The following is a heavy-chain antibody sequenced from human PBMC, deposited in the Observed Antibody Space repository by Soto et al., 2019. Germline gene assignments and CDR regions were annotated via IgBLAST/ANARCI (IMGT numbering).Heavy chain of an antibody. Sequence: ASVKVACKASGYTSTDYYSHCVRQAPGQGLEWMGWINPNSGGTNFAQKFRGRVTMTTDTSISTAYMELTSLTSDDTAIYYCARGSSGWSDYWGKG. D-gene: IGHD6-19*01. CDR2: INPNSGGT. CDR1: GYTSTDYY. V-gene: IGHV1-2*02. CDR3: ARGSSGWSDY. J-gene: IGHJ4*02.